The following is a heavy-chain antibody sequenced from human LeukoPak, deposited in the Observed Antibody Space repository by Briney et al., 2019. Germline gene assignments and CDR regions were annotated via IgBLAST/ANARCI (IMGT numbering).Heavy chain of an antibody. D-gene: IGHD3-3*01. CDR2: INHSEST. J-gene: IGHJ6*03. CDR1: GESYNGYY. CDR3: ARSRGGPRYYDFWSGYKNYMDV. V-gene: IGHV4-34*01. Sequence: SEPLSLTCAVYGESYNGYYWSWLRQPPGKGLEWLGEINHSESTNYNPSLKSRVTISVDTSKNQFSLKLSSVTAADTAVYYCARSRGGPRYYDFWSGYKNYMDVWGKGTTVTVSS.